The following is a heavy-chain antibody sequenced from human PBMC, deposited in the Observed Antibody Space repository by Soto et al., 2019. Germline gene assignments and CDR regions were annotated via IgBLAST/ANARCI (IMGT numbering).Heavy chain of an antibody. V-gene: IGHV4-34*01. CDR1: GGSFSGYY. Sequence: QVQLQQWGAGLLKPSETLSLTCAVYGGSFSGYYWSWIRQPPGKGLEWIGEINHSGSTNYNPSLNSRGTISVDTSKNQCSLKLSAVTAADTGVYYCARSGQGGYYYYCMDVWGQGTTVTVSS. CDR2: INHSGST. D-gene: IGHD2-15*01. CDR3: ARSGQGGYYYYCMDV. J-gene: IGHJ6*02.